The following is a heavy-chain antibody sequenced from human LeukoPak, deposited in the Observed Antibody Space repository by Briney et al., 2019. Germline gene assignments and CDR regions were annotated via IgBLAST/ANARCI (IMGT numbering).Heavy chain of an antibody. V-gene: IGHV3-30*03. D-gene: IGHD5-12*01. CDR1: GFNFNSYG. Sequence: GGSLRLSCAASGFNFNSYGMHWVRQAPGKGLEWVAVISHDGSKKYYADSVKGRFTISRDNAKNSLYLQMNSLIPEDTAVYYCARGVSGYDRIGNYWGQGTLVTVSS. J-gene: IGHJ4*02. CDR3: ARGVSGYDRIGNY. CDR2: ISHDGSKK.